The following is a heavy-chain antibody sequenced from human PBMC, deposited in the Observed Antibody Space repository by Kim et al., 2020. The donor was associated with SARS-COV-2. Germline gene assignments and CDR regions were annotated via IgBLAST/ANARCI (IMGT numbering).Heavy chain of an antibody. CDR2: VYHTGNT. Sequence: SETLSLTYSVSGGAIRGYYWTWIRQPPGKRLEWIGYVYHTGNTNYNPSLRGRVTISLDTSKRQFSLTLTSVTAADTAVYYCASTGVGAVGWFDPWGQGTLVSVSS. V-gene: IGHV4-59*01. CDR3: ASTGVGAVGWFDP. CDR1: GGAIRGYY. J-gene: IGHJ5*02. D-gene: IGHD1-26*01.